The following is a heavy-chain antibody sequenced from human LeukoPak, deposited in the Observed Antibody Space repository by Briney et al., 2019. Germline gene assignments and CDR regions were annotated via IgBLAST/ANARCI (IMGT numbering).Heavy chain of an antibody. CDR3: ARGQNGGISIDY. V-gene: IGHV3-30-3*01. D-gene: IGHD3-16*01. CDR2: ISYDGSNK. J-gene: IGHJ4*02. CDR1: GFTFSSYA. Sequence: GGSLRLSCAASGFTFSSYAMHWVRQAPGKGLEWVAVISYDGSNKYYADSVKGRFTISRDNSKNTLYLQMNSLRAEDTAVYYCARGQNGGISIDYWGQGTLATVSS.